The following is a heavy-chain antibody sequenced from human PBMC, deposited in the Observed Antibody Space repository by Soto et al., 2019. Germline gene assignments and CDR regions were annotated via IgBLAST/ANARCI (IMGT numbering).Heavy chain of an antibody. D-gene: IGHD3-10*02. CDR2: ISYDGNNK. J-gene: IGHJ3*02. V-gene: IGHV3-30*03. CDR1: GFTFSSYG. Sequence: WGSLRLSCAASGFTFSSYGIRLFRQAPFKWLEWAAVISYDGNNKYYAESVKGRFTISRDTSKNTLYLQMNSLRPEDTAVYYCVADYVATDTFDIWGRGTMVTVSS. CDR3: VADYVATDTFDI.